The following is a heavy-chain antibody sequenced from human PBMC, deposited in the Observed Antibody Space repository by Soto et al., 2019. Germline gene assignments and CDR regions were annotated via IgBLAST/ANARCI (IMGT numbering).Heavy chain of an antibody. J-gene: IGHJ4*02. Sequence: EAHQVESGGGLVQPGGSLRLSCAASGFTFSTFWMSWVRQAPGKGLEWEAKINHDGSETYYGDSVKGRFTIYRDNGKNSLYLQMNRLRVEDTAAYYCTRGHYSNPLGGQGTLVTVS. CDR2: INHDGSET. CDR3: TRGHYSNPL. D-gene: IGHD4-4*01. V-gene: IGHV3-7*01. CDR1: GFTFSTFW.